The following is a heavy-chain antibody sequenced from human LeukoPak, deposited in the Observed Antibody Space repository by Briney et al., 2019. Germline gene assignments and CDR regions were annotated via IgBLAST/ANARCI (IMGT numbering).Heavy chain of an antibody. CDR2: IYSSGST. CDR3: ARQGSGGRAFDI. CDR1: GGSISSYY. D-gene: IGHD1-26*01. V-gene: IGHV4-59*08. J-gene: IGHJ3*02. Sequence: SETLSLTCIVSGGSISSYYWSWIRQPPGKGLEWIGYIYSSGSTNSNPSLKSRVTISVDTSKSQFSLKMTSVTAADTAVYYCARQGSGGRAFDIWGQETMVTVSS.